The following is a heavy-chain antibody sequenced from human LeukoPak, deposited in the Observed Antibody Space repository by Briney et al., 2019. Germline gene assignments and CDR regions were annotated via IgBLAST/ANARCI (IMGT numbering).Heavy chain of an antibody. J-gene: IGHJ5*02. CDR2: ISAYNGNT. CDR1: GYTFTSYA. V-gene: IGHV1-18*01. CDR3: ARRTSYYYYDSSGYANWFDP. Sequence: GASVKVSCKASGYTFTSYAMNWVRQAPGQGLEWMGWISAYNGNTNYAQKLQGRVTMTTDTSTSTAYMELRSLRSDDTAVYYCARRTSYYYYDSSGYANWFDPRGQGTLVTVSS. D-gene: IGHD3-22*01.